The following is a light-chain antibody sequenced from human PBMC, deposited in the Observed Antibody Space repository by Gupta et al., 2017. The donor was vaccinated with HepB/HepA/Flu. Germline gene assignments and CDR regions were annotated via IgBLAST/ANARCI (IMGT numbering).Light chain of an antibody. CDR2: DTN. CDR1: TGDVISGHY. CDR3: LLFNSGIWV. V-gene: IGLV7-46*01. Sequence: QAVVTQVPSLTVSPGGTVPLTCASSTGDVISGHYTYWFPLKPGQDPRTLIVDTNNKQSWTPARFSASRLGGKAALTLSGAQPEDEAEYYCLLFNSGIWVFGGGTKLTVL. J-gene: IGLJ3*02.